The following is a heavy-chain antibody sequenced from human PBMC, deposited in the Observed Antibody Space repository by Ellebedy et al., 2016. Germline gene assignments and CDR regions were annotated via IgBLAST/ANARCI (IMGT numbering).Heavy chain of an antibody. Sequence: GESLKISCAASGFTFTSYAMNWVRQAPGKGLEFVSAISGNGGSTYYGNSVKGRFTISRDNSKNTLYLQMGSLRAEDMAVCYCARDFDGDPNCYFDFWGRGTLVTVSS. V-gene: IGHV3-64*01. J-gene: IGHJ2*01. CDR3: ARDFDGDPNCYFDF. CDR1: GFTFTSYA. CDR2: ISGNGGST. D-gene: IGHD4-17*01.